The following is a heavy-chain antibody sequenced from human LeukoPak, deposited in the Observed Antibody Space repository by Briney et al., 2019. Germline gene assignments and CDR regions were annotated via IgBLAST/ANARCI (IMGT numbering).Heavy chain of an antibody. J-gene: IGHJ4*02. CDR2: ISGSSDYT. CDR3: ARDLGRNSGYDLFDH. CDR1: GFTFSDYY. D-gene: IGHD5-12*01. V-gene: IGHV3-11*05. Sequence: PGGSLRLSCVASGFTFSDYYMTWVRQAPGKGLEWVSYISGSSDYTNYADSVKGRFTISRDNAKNSLYLQMNSLRAEDTAVYYCARDLGRNSGYDLFDHWGQGTLVTVSS.